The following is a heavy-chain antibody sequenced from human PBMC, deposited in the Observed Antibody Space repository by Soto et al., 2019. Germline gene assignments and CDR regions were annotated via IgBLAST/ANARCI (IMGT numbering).Heavy chain of an antibody. V-gene: IGHV1-69*13. D-gene: IGHD1-26*01. CDR3: ARDPRKPRYSGSPFSHYGMDV. CDR1: GGTFSSYA. J-gene: IGHJ6*02. Sequence: SVKVSCKASGGTFSSYAISWVRQAPGQGLEWMGGIIPIFGTANYAQKFQGRVTITADESTSTAYMELSSLRSEDTAVYYCARDPRKPRYSGSPFSHYGMDVWGQGTTVTVSS. CDR2: IIPIFGTA.